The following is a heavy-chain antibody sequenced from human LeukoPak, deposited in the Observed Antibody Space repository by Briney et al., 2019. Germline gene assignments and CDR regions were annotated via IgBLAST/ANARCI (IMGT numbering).Heavy chain of an antibody. J-gene: IGHJ4*02. CDR2: IYYSGST. V-gene: IGHV4-39*01. Sequence: PSETLSLTCTVSGGSISSSSYYWGWIRQPPGTGLEWIGSIYYSGSTYYNPSLKSRVTISVDTSKNQFSLKLSSVTAADTAVYYCARLGSGSSWYGGMAVGYYFDYWGQGTLVTVSS. CDR1: GGSISSSSYY. D-gene: IGHD6-13*01. CDR3: ARLGSGSSWYGGMAVGYYFDY.